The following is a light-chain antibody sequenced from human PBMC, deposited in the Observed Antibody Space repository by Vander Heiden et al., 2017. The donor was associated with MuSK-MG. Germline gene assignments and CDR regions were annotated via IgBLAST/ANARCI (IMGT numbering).Light chain of an antibody. CDR1: QSIGTS. Sequence: DIQMTHSPSSLSASVGDRVTITCRASQSIGTSLNWYQHKPGKAPYLLIYAASTLQGGVPSRFSGSGSGTDFTLTVSSLQPEDFATYYCQQSDGTPYTFGQGTKLEIK. J-gene: IGKJ2*01. CDR2: AAS. V-gene: IGKV1-39*01. CDR3: QQSDGTPYT.